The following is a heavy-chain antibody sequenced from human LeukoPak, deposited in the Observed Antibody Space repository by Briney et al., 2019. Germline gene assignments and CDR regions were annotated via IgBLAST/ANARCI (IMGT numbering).Heavy chain of an antibody. CDR2: FIPILGTA. D-gene: IGHD2-2*01. V-gene: IGHV1-69*10. Sequence: EASVKVSCKASGATFSDYALNWVRQAPGQGLEWMGVFIPILGTANSTQKFQDRVTITADMSTNTAYMELSSLRSEDTAVYYCALYCSSTSCYGGLAFDIWGQGTMVTVSS. CDR3: ALYCSSTSCYGGLAFDI. J-gene: IGHJ3*02. CDR1: GATFSDYA.